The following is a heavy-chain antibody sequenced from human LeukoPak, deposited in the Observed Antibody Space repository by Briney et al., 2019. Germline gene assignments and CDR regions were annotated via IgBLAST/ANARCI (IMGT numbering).Heavy chain of an antibody. J-gene: IGHJ4*02. CDR2: IYYTGNT. CDR3: VRHSRVVAFDY. Sequence: LETLSLTCTVSGVSISNHYSSWIRLPPGKGLEWIGYIYYTGNTNYNPSLKSRVTISEDTSKNQVSLKLSSVTAADTAVYYCVRHSRVVAFDYWGQGNLVTVSS. CDR1: GVSISNHY. D-gene: IGHD2-15*01. V-gene: IGHV4-59*08.